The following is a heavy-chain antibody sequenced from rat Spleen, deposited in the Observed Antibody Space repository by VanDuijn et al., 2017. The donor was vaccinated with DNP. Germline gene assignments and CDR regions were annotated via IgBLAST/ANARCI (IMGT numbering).Heavy chain of an antibody. V-gene: IGHV3-1*01. Sequence: EVQLQESGPGLMRPSQSLSLTCSVTGYSITSNYWGWIRKFPGNKMEWIGYINYSGSTGYNPSLKSRISITRDTSKNQFFLQLNSVTTEDTATYYCARGNDGYYAMDAWGQGTPVTVSS. CDR3: ARGNDGYYAMDA. CDR2: INYSGST. J-gene: IGHJ4*01. CDR1: GYSITSNY. D-gene: IGHD1-12*02.